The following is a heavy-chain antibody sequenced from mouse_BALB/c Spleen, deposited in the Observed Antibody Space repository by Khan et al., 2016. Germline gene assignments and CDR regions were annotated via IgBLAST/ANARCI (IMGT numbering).Heavy chain of an antibody. Sequence: QLQLKESGPGLVAPSQSLSITCTVSGVSLTNSGVHWVRQPPRKGLDWLGVIWAGGSTDYNSALMSRLSITRDTTQNQVFLKMNSLQTDDTAMYYYARDAQDFAAWFAAWGQGTLVTVSA. CDR1: GVSLTNSG. V-gene: IGHV2-9*02. CDR2: IWAGGST. J-gene: IGHJ3*01. CDR3: ARDAQDFAAWFAA.